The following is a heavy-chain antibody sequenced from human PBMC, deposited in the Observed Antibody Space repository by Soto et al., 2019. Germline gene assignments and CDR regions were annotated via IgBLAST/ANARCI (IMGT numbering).Heavy chain of an antibody. D-gene: IGHD4-17*01. J-gene: IGHJ4*02. CDR2: IYSGGTT. Sequence: EVQLVESGGGLIQPGGSLRLSCAVSGFTVRANYMSWVRQAPGKGLEWVSVIYSGGTTYYADSVKGRFIISRDISKNTLYLHMNILSAADTAVYYCPAYGYWGQATLVTVSS. CDR1: GFTVRANY. V-gene: IGHV3-53*01. CDR3: PAYGY.